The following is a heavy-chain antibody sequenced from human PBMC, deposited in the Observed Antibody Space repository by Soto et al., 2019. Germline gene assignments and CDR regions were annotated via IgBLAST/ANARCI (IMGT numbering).Heavy chain of an antibody. J-gene: IGHJ5*02. V-gene: IGHV3-33*01. CDR1: GFTFSSYG. CDR3: ARESFSRRYAWTARRFDP. D-gene: IGHD2-2*01. Sequence: QVQLVESGGGVVQPGRSLRLSCAASGFTFSSYGMHWVRQAPGKGLEWVAVIWYDGSNKYYADSVKGRFTISRDNSKNTLYLQMNSLRAEDTAVYYCARESFSRRYAWTARRFDPWGQGTLVTVSS. CDR2: IWYDGSNK.